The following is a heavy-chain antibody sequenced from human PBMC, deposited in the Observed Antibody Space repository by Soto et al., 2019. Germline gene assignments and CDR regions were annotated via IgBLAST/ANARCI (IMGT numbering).Heavy chain of an antibody. V-gene: IGHV4-59*01. J-gene: IGHJ4*02. CDR1: GGPISRFY. Sequence: QVQLQESGPGLVKPSETLSLTCTVSGGPISRFYWCWIRQPPGKGLEWMGYIHYSGSTNSNPSLKTRVTISLDTSISQFSLDLRSVPAADTAVYYCARGREWAFLDYWGQGALVAVSS. CDR3: ARGREWAFLDY. CDR2: IHYSGST. D-gene: IGHD2-8*01.